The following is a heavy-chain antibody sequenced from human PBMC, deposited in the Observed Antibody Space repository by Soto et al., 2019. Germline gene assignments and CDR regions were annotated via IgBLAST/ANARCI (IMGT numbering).Heavy chain of an antibody. V-gene: IGHV3-33*03. D-gene: IGHD6-13*01. J-gene: IGHJ4*02. CDR2: IWYDGSNT. Sequence: PGGSLRLSCAASGFTFSNHGMHWVRQAPGKGLEWVAVIWYDGSNTYYADSVKGRFTISTDSSKNTLFLQMDSLRAEDTATYYCAKDMTGAADGTLLDYWGQGTQVTVAS. CDR1: GFTFSNHG. CDR3: AKDMTGAADGTLLDY.